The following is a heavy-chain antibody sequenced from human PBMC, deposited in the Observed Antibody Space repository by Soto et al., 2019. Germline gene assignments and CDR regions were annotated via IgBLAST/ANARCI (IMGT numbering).Heavy chain of an antibody. CDR2: ISYDGDNE. CDR3: AKERSSGWSFDD. J-gene: IGHJ4*02. D-gene: IGHD6-19*01. Sequence: GGSLRLSCAASGFTFSNYGMHWVRQAPGKGLEWVAIISYDGDNEYYADSVRGRFTISRDNSKNTLYLQTSSLRHEDTAVYYCAKERSSGWSFDDWGQGTLVTVSS. CDR1: GFTFSNYG. V-gene: IGHV3-30*18.